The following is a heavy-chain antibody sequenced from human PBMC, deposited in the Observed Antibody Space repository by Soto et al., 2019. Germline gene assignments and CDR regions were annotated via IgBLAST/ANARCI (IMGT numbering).Heavy chain of an antibody. Sequence: PSETLSLTCTVSGGSISSYYWSWIRQPPGKGLEWIGYIYYSGSTNYNPSLKSRVTISVDTSKNQFSLKLSSVTAADTAVYYCAREQDDSSGYSHWFDPWGQGTLVTVS. CDR2: IYYSGST. CDR1: GGSISSYY. CDR3: AREQDDSSGYSHWFDP. D-gene: IGHD3-22*01. V-gene: IGHV4-59*01. J-gene: IGHJ5*02.